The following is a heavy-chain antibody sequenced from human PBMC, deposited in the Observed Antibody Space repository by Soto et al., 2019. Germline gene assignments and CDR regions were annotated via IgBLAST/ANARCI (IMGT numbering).Heavy chain of an antibody. D-gene: IGHD3-3*01. J-gene: IGHJ6*02. V-gene: IGHV4-59*01. CDR2: IYYSGST. Sequence: SETLSLTCTVSGGSISSYYWSWVRQPPGKGLEWIGYIYYSGSTNYNPSLKSRVTISVDTSKNQFSLKLSSVTAADTAVYYCARGGPYYDFWSGHSYYYYGMDVWGQGTTVTVS. CDR1: GGSISSYY. CDR3: ARGGPYYDFWSGHSYYYYGMDV.